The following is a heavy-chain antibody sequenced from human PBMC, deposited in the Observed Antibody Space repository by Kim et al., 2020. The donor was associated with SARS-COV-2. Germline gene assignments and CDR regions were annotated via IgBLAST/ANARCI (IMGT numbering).Heavy chain of an antibody. CDR2: ISYDGSNK. D-gene: IGHD3-10*02. J-gene: IGHJ6*01. CDR1: GFTFSSCA. Sequence: GGSLRLSCAASGFTFSSCAMHWVRQAPGKGLEWVAVISYDGSNKYYADSVKGRFTISRDNSKNTLYLQMNSLRDEDTALYYCARDLWSRVRGLTYYYYG. V-gene: IGHV3-30-3*01. CDR3: ARDLWSRVRGLTYYYYG.